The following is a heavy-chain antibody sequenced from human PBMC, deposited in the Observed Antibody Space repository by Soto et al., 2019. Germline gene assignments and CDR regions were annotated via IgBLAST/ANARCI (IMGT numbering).Heavy chain of an antibody. D-gene: IGHD6-19*01. J-gene: IGHJ5*02. CDR3: ARHGGYSSGWYNWFDP. V-gene: IGHV3-74*01. Sequence: PGGSLRLSCAASGFTFSSYWMHWVRQAPGKGLVWVSRINSDGSSTSYADSVKGRFTISRDNAKNSLYLQMNSLRAEDTALYYCARHGGYSSGWYNWFDPWGQGTLVTVSS. CDR1: GFTFSSYW. CDR2: INSDGSST.